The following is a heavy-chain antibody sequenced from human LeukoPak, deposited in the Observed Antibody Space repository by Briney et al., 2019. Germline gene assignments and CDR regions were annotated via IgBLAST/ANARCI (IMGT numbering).Heavy chain of an antibody. J-gene: IGHJ5*02. CDR3: ARHRGIVVLTDWFDP. Sequence: SETLSLTCTVSGGSISSSSYYWGWIRQPPGKGLEWIGSIYYSGSTYYNPSLKSRVTISVDTSKNQFSLKLSSVTAADTAVYYCARHRGIVVLTDWFDPWGQGTLVTVSS. CDR1: GGSISSSSYY. D-gene: IGHD2-2*01. V-gene: IGHV4-39*01. CDR2: IYYSGST.